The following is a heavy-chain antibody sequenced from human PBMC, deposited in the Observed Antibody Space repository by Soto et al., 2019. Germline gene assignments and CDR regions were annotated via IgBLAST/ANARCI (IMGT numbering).Heavy chain of an antibody. CDR1: GASITHYY. J-gene: IGHJ4*02. V-gene: IGHV4-59*01. Sequence: SETLSLTCAVSGASITHYYWNWIRQSPGKGLEWIVSFYYTGSTNYNPSLGSRVTISVDTSKNQFSLKLSSVTAADTAIYYCARDRLRGYDSSGFYSWGQGTMVTVSS. D-gene: IGHD3-22*01. CDR2: FYYTGST. CDR3: ARDRLRGYDSSGFYS.